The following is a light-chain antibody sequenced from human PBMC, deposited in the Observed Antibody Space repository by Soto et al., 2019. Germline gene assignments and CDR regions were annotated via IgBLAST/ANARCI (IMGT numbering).Light chain of an antibody. CDR1: QDIAGY. Sequence: TQSPSSVSASVGDRVTITCRASQDIAGYLAWYQHKPGQAPRLLIYDASNRATGIPARFSGSGSGTDFTLTISSLEPEDFAVYYCQQRSNWPTFGGGTKVEIK. V-gene: IGKV3-11*01. CDR2: DAS. J-gene: IGKJ4*01. CDR3: QQRSNWPT.